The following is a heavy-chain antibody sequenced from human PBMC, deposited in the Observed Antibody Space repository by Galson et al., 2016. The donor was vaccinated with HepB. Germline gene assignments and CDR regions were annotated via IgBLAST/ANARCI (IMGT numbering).Heavy chain of an antibody. CDR1: GFTFGRHG. J-gene: IGHJ6*02. V-gene: IGHV3-33*01. CDR2: IWYDGSNK. D-gene: IGHD2-8*01. CDR3: ARDRGVYVYYSYGMDV. Sequence: SLRLSCAASGFTFGRHGMRWVRQAPGKGPEWVAVIWYDGSNKYYADSVKGRFTISRDNSENTVYLQMNSLRADDTAVYYCARDRGVYVYYSYGMDVWGQGTTVAVSS.